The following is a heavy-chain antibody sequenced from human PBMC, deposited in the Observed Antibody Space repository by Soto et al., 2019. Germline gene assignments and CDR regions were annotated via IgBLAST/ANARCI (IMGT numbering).Heavy chain of an antibody. V-gene: IGHV3-33*01. CDR2: IWYDGSNK. CDR1: GFTFSSYG. Sequence: GGSLRLSCAASGFTFSSYGMHWVRQAPGKGLEWVAVIWYDGSNKYYADSVKGRFTISRDNSKNTLYLQMNSLRAEDTAVYYCARDPADTARVHYFDYWGQGTLVTVSS. J-gene: IGHJ4*02. D-gene: IGHD5-18*01. CDR3: ARDPADTARVHYFDY.